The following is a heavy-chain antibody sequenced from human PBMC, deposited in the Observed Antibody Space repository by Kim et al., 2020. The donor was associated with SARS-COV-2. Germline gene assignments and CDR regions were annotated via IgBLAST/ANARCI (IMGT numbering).Heavy chain of an antibody. Sequence: ADSVKGRFTISRDNAKNSLYLQMNSLRDEDTAVYYCAREHRITGSLVDPWGQGTLVTVSS. D-gene: IGHD3-10*01. V-gene: IGHV3-48*02. CDR3: AREHRITGSLVDP. J-gene: IGHJ5*02.